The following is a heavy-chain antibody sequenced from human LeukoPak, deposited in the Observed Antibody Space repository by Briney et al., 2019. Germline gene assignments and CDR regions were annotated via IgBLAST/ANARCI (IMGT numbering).Heavy chain of an antibody. CDR1: VYTFTRYY. CDR3: ARDRYDFWSGPTNWFDP. V-gene: IGHV1-2*02. CDR2: INPNSGGT. D-gene: IGHD3-3*01. J-gene: IGHJ5*02. Sequence: GASVTVSCKASVYTFTRYYMHCVRQAPGQGRVWVGWINPNSGGTNYAQKFQGRDTMTRDTSIRTAYMERSRLRSDDTAVYYCARDRYDFWSGPTNWFDPWGQGTLVTVSS.